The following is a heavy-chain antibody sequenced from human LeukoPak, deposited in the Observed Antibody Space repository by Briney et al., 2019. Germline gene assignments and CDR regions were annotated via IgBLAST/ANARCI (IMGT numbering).Heavy chain of an antibody. CDR1: GYSISSGYY. CDR3: ARGRGGQWLANFDY. J-gene: IGHJ4*02. CDR2: IYHSGST. D-gene: IGHD6-19*01. V-gene: IGHV4-38-2*01. Sequence: SETLSLTCAVSGYSISSGYYWGWIRPPPGKGLEGIGIIYHSGSTYYNPSLKRRVTISVDTSKTQFSLKLSSVTAADTAVYYCARGRGGQWLANFDYWGQGTLVTVSS.